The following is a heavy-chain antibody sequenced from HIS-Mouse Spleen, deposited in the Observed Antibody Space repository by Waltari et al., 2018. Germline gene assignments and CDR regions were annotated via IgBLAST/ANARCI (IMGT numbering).Heavy chain of an antibody. CDR3: AREIPYSSSWYDWYFDL. Sequence: QLQLQESGPGLVKPSETLSLTCTVSGGSISSSSYYWGWIRQPPGKGLEWIGGIYYRRGTSYNPSLKSRVTISVDPSKNQFSLKLSSVTAADTAVYYCAREIPYSSSWYDWYFDLWGRGTLVTVSS. CDR2: IYYRRGT. CDR1: GGSISSSSYY. D-gene: IGHD6-13*01. J-gene: IGHJ2*01. V-gene: IGHV4-39*07.